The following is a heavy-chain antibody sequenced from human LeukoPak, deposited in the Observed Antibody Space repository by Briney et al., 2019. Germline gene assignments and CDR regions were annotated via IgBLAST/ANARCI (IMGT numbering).Heavy chain of an antibody. CDR1: GFTFSTYA. CDR2: ISGSGGSP. Sequence: GGSLRLSCAASGFTFSTYAMSWVRQAPGKGLEWVSVISGSGGSPHYADSVKGRFTISRDNSKNTLYLQMNSLRAEDMGVYYCARQGGYYYESSASYYFDYWGQGTLVTVSS. D-gene: IGHD3-22*01. V-gene: IGHV3-23*01. CDR3: ARQGGYYYESSASYYFDY. J-gene: IGHJ4*02.